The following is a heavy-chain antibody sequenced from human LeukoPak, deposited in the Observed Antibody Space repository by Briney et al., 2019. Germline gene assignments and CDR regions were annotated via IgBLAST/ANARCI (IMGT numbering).Heavy chain of an antibody. J-gene: IGHJ4*02. CDR2: IKEDGNEK. Sequence: PGGSLRLSCVASVDSGLTRWMSWVRQAPGKGLEWVATIKEDGNEKHYADSVKGRFTISRDNGKSSLYLQMSSLRVEDTAVYYCASAAGGEFAYWGQGTLVTVSS. D-gene: IGHD3-16*01. CDR3: ASAAGGEFAY. V-gene: IGHV3-7*01. CDR1: VDSGLTRW.